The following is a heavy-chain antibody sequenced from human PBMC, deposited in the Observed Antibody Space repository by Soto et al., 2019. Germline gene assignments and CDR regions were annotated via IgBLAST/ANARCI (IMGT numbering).Heavy chain of an antibody. D-gene: IGHD6-13*01. J-gene: IGHJ6*02. CDR2: ISYDGSNK. CDR1: GFTFSSYG. Sequence: PGGSLRLSXAASGFTFSSYGMHWVRQAPGKGLEWVAVISYDGSNKYYADSLKGRFTVSRDNSKNTLYLQMNSLRAEDTAVYYCAREPHPAGYREYYYGMDVWGQGTTVTVSS. CDR3: AREPHPAGYREYYYGMDV. V-gene: IGHV3-30*03.